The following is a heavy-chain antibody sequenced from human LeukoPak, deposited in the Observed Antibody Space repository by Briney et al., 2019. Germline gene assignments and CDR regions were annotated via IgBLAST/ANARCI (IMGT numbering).Heavy chain of an antibody. CDR1: GFTFSSYA. CDR2: ISYDGSNK. V-gene: IGHV3-30-3*01. CDR3: AKDRWGVVADNYFDY. Sequence: TGGSLRLSCAASGFTFSSYAMHWVRQAPGKGLEWVAVISYDGSNKYYADSVKGRFTISRDNSKNTLYLQMNSLRAEDTAVYYCAKDRWGVVADNYFDYWGQGTLVTVSS. D-gene: IGHD3-22*01. J-gene: IGHJ4*02.